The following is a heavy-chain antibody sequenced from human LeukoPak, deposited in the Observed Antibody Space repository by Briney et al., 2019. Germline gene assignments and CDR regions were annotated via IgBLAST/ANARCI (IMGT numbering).Heavy chain of an antibody. V-gene: IGHV3-53*04. CDR2: MYSGGST. CDR1: GFTVSSNY. J-gene: IGHJ4*02. D-gene: IGHD4-17*01. CDR3: AGGGGDYNPFDY. Sequence: GGSLRLSCAVSGFTVSSNYMSWVRQAPGKGLEWVSVMYSGGSTYYSDSVKGRFTISRHNSKNTPYLEINSLSPDDTAVSYCAGGGGDYNPFDYWGQGTLVTVSS.